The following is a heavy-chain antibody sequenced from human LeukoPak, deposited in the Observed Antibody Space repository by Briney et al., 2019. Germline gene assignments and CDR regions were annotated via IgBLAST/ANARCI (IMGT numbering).Heavy chain of an antibody. Sequence: SETLSLTCTVSGGSISSSSYYWGWIRQPPGKGLEWIGGIYYSGSTYYNPSLKSRVTISVDTSKNQFSLKLSSVTAADTAVYYCARPASISADEYYFDYWGQGTLVTVSS. CDR2: IYYSGST. D-gene: IGHD2-21*01. CDR1: GGSISSSSYY. J-gene: IGHJ4*02. V-gene: IGHV4-39*01. CDR3: ARPASISADEYYFDY.